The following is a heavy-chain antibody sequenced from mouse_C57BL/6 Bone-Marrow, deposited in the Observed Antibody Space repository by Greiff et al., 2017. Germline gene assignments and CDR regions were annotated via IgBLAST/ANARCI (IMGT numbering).Heavy chain of an antibody. V-gene: IGHV1-64*01. D-gene: IGHD1-2*01. CDR3: ARPITTRDYFDY. CDR2: IHPNSGST. J-gene: IGHJ2*01. Sequence: VQLQQSGAELVKPGASVKLSCKASGYTFTSYWMHWVKQRPGQGLEWIGMIHPNSGSTNYNEKFKSKATLTVDKSSSTAYMQLSSLTSEDSAVYYCARPITTRDYFDYWGQGTTLTVSS. CDR1: GYTFTSYW.